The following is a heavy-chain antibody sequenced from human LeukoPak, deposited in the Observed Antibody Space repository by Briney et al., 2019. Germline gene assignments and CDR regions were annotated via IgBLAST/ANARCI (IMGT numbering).Heavy chain of an antibody. V-gene: IGHV4-34*01. CDR1: GGSFSGYY. CDR2: INHSGST. D-gene: IGHD2-15*01. CDR3: ARGPPVGGDP. Sequence: PSETLSLTCAVYGGSFSGYYWSWIRQPPGKGLEWIGEINHSGSTNYNPSLKSRVTISVDTSKNQFSLKLSSVTAADTAVYYCARGPPVGGDPWGQGTLVTVSS. J-gene: IGHJ5*02.